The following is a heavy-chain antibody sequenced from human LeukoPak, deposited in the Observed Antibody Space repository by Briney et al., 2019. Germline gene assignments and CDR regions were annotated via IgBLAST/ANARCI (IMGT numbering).Heavy chain of an antibody. Sequence: GGSLRLSCAASGFTFSSYEMNWVRQAPGKGLEWVSYISSSGSTIYYADSVKGRFTISRDNAKNSLYLQMSSLRAEDTAVYYRARDVVRGVYGMDVWGKGTTVTVSS. CDR1: GFTFSSYE. CDR3: ARDVVRGVYGMDV. V-gene: IGHV3-48*03. J-gene: IGHJ6*04. CDR2: ISSSGSTI. D-gene: IGHD3-10*01.